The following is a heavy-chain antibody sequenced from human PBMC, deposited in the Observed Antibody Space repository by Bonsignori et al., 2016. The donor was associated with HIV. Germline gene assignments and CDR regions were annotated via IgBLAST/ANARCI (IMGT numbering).Heavy chain of an antibody. CDR2: IWYDGSKI. V-gene: IGHV3-33*06. D-gene: IGHD5-12*01. J-gene: IGHJ4*02. CDR3: AKGEGYSGYDLTPPFDY. Sequence: WIRQPPGKGLEWVAVIWYDGSKIYYADSVKGRFTISRDNSKNTLYLQMNSLRAEDTAVYYCAKGEGYSGYDLTPPFDYWGQGTLVTVSS.